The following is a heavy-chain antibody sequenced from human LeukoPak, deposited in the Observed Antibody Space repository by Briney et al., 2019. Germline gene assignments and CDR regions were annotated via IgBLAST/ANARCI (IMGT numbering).Heavy chain of an antibody. Sequence: ASVKVSCKASGYTFTSYGIGWVRQAPGQGLEWMGWISAYNGNTNYAQKLQGRVTMTTDTSTSTAYMELRSLRSDDTAVYYCASPGRGYCSGGSCYLRVWGQGTLVTVSS. V-gene: IGHV1-18*01. CDR1: GYTFTSYG. CDR3: ASPGRGYCSGGSCYLRV. D-gene: IGHD2-15*01. CDR2: ISAYNGNT. J-gene: IGHJ4*02.